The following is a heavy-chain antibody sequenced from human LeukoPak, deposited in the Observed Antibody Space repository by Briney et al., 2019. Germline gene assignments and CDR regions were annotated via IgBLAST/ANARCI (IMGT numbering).Heavy chain of an antibody. CDR2: INANSGTT. V-gene: IGHV3-23*01. Sequence: TGGSLRLSCAASGFAFSFYAMSWLRQPPGKGLEWVATINANSGTTSYAAFVRGRFTISRDNFKNTLYLQVNTLRADDTATYYCAKPVSGGLAVTADWFHPWGQGTLVVVSS. CDR3: AKPVSGGLAVTADWFHP. J-gene: IGHJ5*01. CDR1: GFAFSFYA. D-gene: IGHD6-19*01.